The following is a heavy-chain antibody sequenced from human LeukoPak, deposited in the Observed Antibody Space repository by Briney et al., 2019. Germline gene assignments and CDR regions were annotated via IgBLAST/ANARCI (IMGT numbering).Heavy chain of an antibody. Sequence: GGSLRLSCAASGFSFISYGMHWVRQAPGKGLEWVGVISDDGRSKDYADSVKGRFTISRDNSKDTLDLQMNSLRDEDTAVYYCAKRPSDYGDYVSYFDYWGQGTLVTVSS. D-gene: IGHD4-17*01. CDR2: ISDDGRSK. V-gene: IGHV3-30*18. CDR1: GFSFISYG. CDR3: AKRPSDYGDYVSYFDY. J-gene: IGHJ4*02.